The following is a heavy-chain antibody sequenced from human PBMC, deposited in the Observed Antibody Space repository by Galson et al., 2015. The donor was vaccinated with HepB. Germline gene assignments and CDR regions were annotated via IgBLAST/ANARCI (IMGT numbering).Heavy chain of an antibody. V-gene: IGHV1-18*04. CDR1: GYTFTSYG. CDR3: ARGAVGSGSYFYYYYYGMDV. CDR2: ISAYNGNT. J-gene: IGHJ6*02. D-gene: IGHD1-26*01. Sequence: SVKVSCKASGYTFTSYGISWVRQAPGQGLEWMGWISAYNGNTNYAQKLQGRVTMTTDTSTSTAYMELRSLRSDDTAVYYCARGAVGSGSYFYYYYYGMDVWGQGTTVTVSS.